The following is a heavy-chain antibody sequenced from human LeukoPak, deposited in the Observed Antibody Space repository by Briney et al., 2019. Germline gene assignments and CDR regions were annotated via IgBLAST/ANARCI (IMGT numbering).Heavy chain of an antibody. Sequence: MASETLSLTCTVSGGSISSYYWSWIRQPPGKGLEWIGYIYYSGSTNYNPSLKSRVTISVVTSKNQFSLKLSSVTAADTAVYYCARDSGLITMVRGVIKSSAFDIWGQGTMVTVSS. V-gene: IGHV4-59*01. CDR3: ARDSGLITMVRGVIKSSAFDI. CDR2: IYYSGST. J-gene: IGHJ3*02. D-gene: IGHD3-10*01. CDR1: GGSISSYY.